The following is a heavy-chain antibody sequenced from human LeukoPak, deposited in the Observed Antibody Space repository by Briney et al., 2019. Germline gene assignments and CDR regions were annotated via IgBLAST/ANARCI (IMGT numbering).Heavy chain of an antibody. V-gene: IGHV4-4*07. CDR3: ARELLGYCSSTSCRTHHWFDP. D-gene: IGHD2-2*01. J-gene: IGHJ5*02. CDR1: GGSISSYY. CDR2: IYTSGST. Sequence: SETLSLTCTVSGGSISSYYWSWLRQPAGKGLEWIGRIYTSGSTNYNPSLKSRVTVSVDTSKNQFSLKLSSVTAADTAVYYCARELLGYCSSTSCRTHHWFDPWGQGTLVTVSS.